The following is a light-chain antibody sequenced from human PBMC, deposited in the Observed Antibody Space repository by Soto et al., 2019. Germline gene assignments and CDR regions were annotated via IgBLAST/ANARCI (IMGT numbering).Light chain of an antibody. CDR3: HQFGSSPPAFT. Sequence: ESLLTQSPGTLSLSPGERATLSCRASQSVSTRYLAWYQQKPGQAPRLLIYGASIRATGIPDRFSGSGSGTDFTLTISRLETDDFAVYYCHQFGSSPPAFTFGQGTKLEI. J-gene: IGKJ2*01. V-gene: IGKV3-20*01. CDR2: GAS. CDR1: QSVSTRY.